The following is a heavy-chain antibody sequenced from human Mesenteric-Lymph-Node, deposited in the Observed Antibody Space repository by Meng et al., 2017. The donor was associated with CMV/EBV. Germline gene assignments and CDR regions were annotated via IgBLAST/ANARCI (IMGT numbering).Heavy chain of an antibody. CDR1: DA. CDR2: ISYDGSNK. D-gene: IGHD3-9*01. V-gene: IGHV3-30*04. Sequence: DAMHWVRQAPGKGLEWVAVISYDGSNKYYADSVKGRFTISRDNSKNTLYLQMNSLRAEDTAVYYCAKENRYYDILTGYQNRGWFDPWGQGTLVTVSS. J-gene: IGHJ5*02. CDR3: AKENRYYDILTGYQNRGWFDP.